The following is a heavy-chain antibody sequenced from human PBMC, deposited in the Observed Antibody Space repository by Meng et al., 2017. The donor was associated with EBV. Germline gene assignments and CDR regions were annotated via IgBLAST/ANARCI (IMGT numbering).Heavy chain of an antibody. CDR2: IRSQVDGRTA. Sequence: EVQLVGSWGGLVKPGESLKLSCAASEFTFTSAWMNWVRQAPGKGLEWVGRIRSQVDGRTADYSAPVKGRFTISRDDSKHTLYLQMNSLKIEDSAVYYCTTDEGGSRFWGQGTLVTVSS. CDR1: EFTFTSAW. V-gene: IGHV3-15*01. J-gene: IGHJ4*02. D-gene: IGHD1-26*01. CDR3: TTDEGGSRF.